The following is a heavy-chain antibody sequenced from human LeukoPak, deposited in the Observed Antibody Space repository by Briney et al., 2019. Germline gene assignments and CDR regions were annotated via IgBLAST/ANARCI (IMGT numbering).Heavy chain of an antibody. CDR1: GGSISSSSYY. CDR2: IYTSGST. J-gene: IGHJ5*02. CDR3: ARDTGLLWFGELLWEDWFWFDP. D-gene: IGHD3-10*01. V-gene: IGHV4-61*02. Sequence: PSETLSLTCTVSGGSISSSSYYWSWIRQPAGKGLEWIGRIYTSGSTNYNPSLKSRVTMSVDTSKNQFSLKLSSVTAADTAVYYCARDTGLLWFGELLWEDWFWFDPWGQGTLVTVSS.